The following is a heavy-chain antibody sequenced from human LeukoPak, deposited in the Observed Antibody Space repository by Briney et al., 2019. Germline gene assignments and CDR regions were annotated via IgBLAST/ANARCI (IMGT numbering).Heavy chain of an antibody. J-gene: IGHJ5*02. CDR1: GGSISSYY. V-gene: IGHV4-59*01. CDR2: IYYSGST. CDR3: ARFTPQGYGWGGYNRFDP. D-gene: IGHD3-16*01. Sequence: PSETLSLTCTVSGGSISSYYWNWLRQPPGKGLEWIGYIYYSGSTNYNPSLKSRVTISVDTSKNHFSLNLTSLPAADTAVYYCARFTPQGYGWGGYNRFDPWGQGTLVTVSS.